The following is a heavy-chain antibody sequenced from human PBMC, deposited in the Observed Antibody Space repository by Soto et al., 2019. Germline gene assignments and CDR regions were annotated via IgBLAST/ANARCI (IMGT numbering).Heavy chain of an antibody. CDR1: GFSFSSYE. CDR2: ISTSGGTK. Sequence: PGGSLRFSYGASGFSFSSYEMNWVRQAPGKGLEWISYISTSGGTKYFADSVKGRFSLSRDNAKNSLYLQMDSLRADDTAVYYCARDSGYGSGASVNHYLDHWGQGTLVTVSS. J-gene: IGHJ4*02. V-gene: IGHV3-48*03. D-gene: IGHD3-10*01. CDR3: ARDSGYGSGASVNHYLDH.